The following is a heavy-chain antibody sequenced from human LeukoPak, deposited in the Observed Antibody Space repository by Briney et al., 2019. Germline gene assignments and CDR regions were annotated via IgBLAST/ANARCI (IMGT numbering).Heavy chain of an antibody. CDR1: GYTFTSYD. J-gene: IGHJ3*02. D-gene: IGHD3-22*01. Sequence: VASVKVSCKASGYTFTSYDINWVRQAPGQGLEWMRWMNPNSGNTGYAQKFQGRVTMTRNTSISTAYMELSSLRSEDTAVYYCARGHYYDSSGSYAFDIWGQGTMVTVSS. CDR2: MNPNSGNT. V-gene: IGHV1-8*01. CDR3: ARGHYYDSSGSYAFDI.